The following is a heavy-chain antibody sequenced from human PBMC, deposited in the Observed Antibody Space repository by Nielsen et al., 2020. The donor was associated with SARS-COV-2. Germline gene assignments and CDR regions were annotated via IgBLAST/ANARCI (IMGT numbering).Heavy chain of an antibody. D-gene: IGHD5-18*01. CDR2: ISASGGST. V-gene: IGHV3-23*01. Sequence: GESLKISCVASGITFSTSAMHWVRQTPGKGLEWVSGISASGGSTYYADFLKGRFTISRDNSKSTLYLQMNSLTAEDTAVYYCAREIYTYVDYLDYWGQGTLVTVSS. J-gene: IGHJ4*02. CDR1: GITFSTSA. CDR3: AREIYTYVDYLDY.